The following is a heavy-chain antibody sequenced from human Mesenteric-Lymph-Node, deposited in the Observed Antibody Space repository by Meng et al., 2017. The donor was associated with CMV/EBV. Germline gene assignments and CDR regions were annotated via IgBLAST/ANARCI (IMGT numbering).Heavy chain of an antibody. CDR1: GFTFSSYS. Sequence: GESLKISCAASGFTFSSYSMNWVRQAPGKGLEWVSSISSSSSYIYYADSVKGRFTISRDNAKNSLYLQMNSLRAEDTAVYYCASVYSSGTGGDYWGQGTLVTVSS. CDR2: ISSSSSYI. V-gene: IGHV3-21*01. CDR3: ASVYSSGTGGDY. J-gene: IGHJ4*02. D-gene: IGHD6-19*01.